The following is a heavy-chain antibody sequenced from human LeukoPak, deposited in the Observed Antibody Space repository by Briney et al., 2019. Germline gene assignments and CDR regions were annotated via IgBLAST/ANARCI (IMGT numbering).Heavy chain of an antibody. J-gene: IGHJ4*02. CDR3: ASRDITMVRGTLAY. CDR2: INPNSGGT. V-gene: IGHV1-2*02. CDR1: GYTFTGYY. D-gene: IGHD3-10*01. Sequence: GASVKVSCKASGYTFTGYYMHWVRQAPGQGLEWMGWINPNSGGTNYAQKFQGRVTMTRDTSISTAYMELSRLRSDDTAMYYCASRDITMVRGTLAYWGQGTLVTVSS.